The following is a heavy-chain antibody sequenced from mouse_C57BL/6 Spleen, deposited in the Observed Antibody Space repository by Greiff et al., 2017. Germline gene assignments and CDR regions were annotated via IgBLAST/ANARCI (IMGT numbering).Heavy chain of an antibody. CDR1: GYTFTSYW. D-gene: IGHD3-3*01. V-gene: IGHV1-72*01. CDR3: ARGDVYYAMGY. Sequence: QVQLQQPGAELVKPGASVKLSCKASGYTFTSYWMHWVKQRPGRGLEWIGRIDPNSGGTKYNEKFKGKATLTVDKPSSTASMQLSRLTSADSAVYYCARGDVYYAMGYWGQGTSVTVSA. CDR2: IDPNSGGT. J-gene: IGHJ4*01.